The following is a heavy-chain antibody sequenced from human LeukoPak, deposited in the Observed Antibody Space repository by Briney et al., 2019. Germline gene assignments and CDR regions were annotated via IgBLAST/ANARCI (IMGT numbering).Heavy chain of an antibody. CDR2: IYYNGGT. CDR1: GGSISSGGYY. Sequence: SETLSLTCTVSGGSISSGGYYWSWIRQHPGTGLEWIAYIYYNGGTYYNPSLKSRVTISIDTSKNQFSLKLSSVTAADPAVYFCARATSPGYYFDYWGQGTLVTVSS. J-gene: IGHJ4*02. V-gene: IGHV4-31*03. D-gene: IGHD7-27*01. CDR3: ARATSPGYYFDY.